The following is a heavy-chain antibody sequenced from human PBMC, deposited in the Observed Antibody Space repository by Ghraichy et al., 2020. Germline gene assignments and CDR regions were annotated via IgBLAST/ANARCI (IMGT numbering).Heavy chain of an antibody. CDR1: GFTFNTYY. CDR3: GRGGYIYGANPVDY. D-gene: IGHD5-18*01. CDR2: IKQDGSER. Sequence: LTCAASGFTFNTYYMTWVRQAPGRGLEWVANIKQDGSERYYVDSVKGRFTISRDNAKDSVYLQMNSLRAEDTAVYFCGRGGYIYGANPVDYWGQGTQFTVSP. J-gene: IGHJ4*02. V-gene: IGHV3-7*04.